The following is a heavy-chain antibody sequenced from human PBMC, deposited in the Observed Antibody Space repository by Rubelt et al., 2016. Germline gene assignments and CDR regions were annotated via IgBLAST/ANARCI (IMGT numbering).Heavy chain of an antibody. Sequence: APGQGLEWMGGIIPIFGTANYAQKFQGRVTITADKSTSTAYMELRSLRSDDTAVYYCATNTNYYYYYMDVWGKGTTVTVSS. CDR3: ATNTNYYYYYMDV. V-gene: IGHV1-69*06. CDR2: IIPIFGTA. J-gene: IGHJ6*03. D-gene: IGHD4/OR15-4a*01.